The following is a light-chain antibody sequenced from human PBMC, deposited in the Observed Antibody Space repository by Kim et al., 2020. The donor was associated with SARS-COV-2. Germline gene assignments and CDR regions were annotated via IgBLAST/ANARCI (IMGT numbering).Light chain of an antibody. CDR3: CSYAGSSSYV. J-gene: IGLJ1*01. CDR2: EVS. Sequence: QSIAISCTGTSSDVGNYSLVSWYQQHPGKGPKLLIYEVSKRPSGVSAHFSASKSGNTASLTISGLQAEDEADYYCCSYAGSSSYVFGTGTKVTVL. CDR1: SSDVGNYSL. V-gene: IGLV2-23*02.